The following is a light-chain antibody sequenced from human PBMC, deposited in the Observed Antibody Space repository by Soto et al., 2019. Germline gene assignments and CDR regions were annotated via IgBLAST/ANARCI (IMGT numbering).Light chain of an antibody. J-gene: IGKJ3*01. CDR3: QQYYNSPPT. V-gene: IGKV4-1*01. Sequence: DIVMTQSPDSLAVSLGERATINCKSSQSVLYSSNNKNYLAWYQQKPGQPPKLLIYWASTREFGVPDRFSGSGSGTDFTLTISSLQAEDVAVYYFQQYYNSPPTFGPGTKVDIK. CDR2: WAS. CDR1: QSVLYSSNNKNY.